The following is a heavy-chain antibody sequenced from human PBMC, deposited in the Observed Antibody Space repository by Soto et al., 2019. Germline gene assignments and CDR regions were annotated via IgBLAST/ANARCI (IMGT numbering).Heavy chain of an antibody. J-gene: IGHJ6*02. CDR1: GYSFTSYW. CDR3: ARVGAAAGTYYYYGMDV. CDR2: IHPGDSDT. D-gene: IGHD6-13*01. V-gene: IGHV5-51*01. Sequence: GESLKISCKGSGYSFTSYWIGWVRQMPGKGLEWMGIIHPGDSDTRYSPSFQGQVTISVDKSISTAYLQWSSLKASDTAIYYCARVGAAAGTYYYYGMDVWGQGTTVTVSS.